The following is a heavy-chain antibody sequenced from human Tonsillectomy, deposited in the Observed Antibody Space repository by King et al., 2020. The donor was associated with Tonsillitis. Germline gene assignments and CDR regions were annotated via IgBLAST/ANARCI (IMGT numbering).Heavy chain of an antibody. V-gene: IGHV4-59*01. CDR2: IHYSGRT. J-gene: IGHJ4*02. D-gene: IGHD6-13*01. Sequence: QLQESGPGLVKPSETLSLTCTVSGGSISSYFWSWLRQPPGKGLEWIGYIHYSGRTDDNPSLKSRVTISVDTSRNQFSLRMSSVTAADTAVYYCASLSSNWLFDHWGQGTLVTVSS. CDR3: ASLSSNWLFDH. CDR1: GGSISSYF.